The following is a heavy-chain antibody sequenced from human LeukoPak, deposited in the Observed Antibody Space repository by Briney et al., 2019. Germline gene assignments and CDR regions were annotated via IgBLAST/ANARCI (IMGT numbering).Heavy chain of an antibody. CDR3: AKDRELLDYYYYMDV. D-gene: IGHD3-10*01. J-gene: IGHJ6*03. V-gene: IGHV3-30*02. CDR1: GFIFSSYG. CDR2: IRYDGSNK. Sequence: PGGSLRLSCAASGFIFSSYGMHWVRQAPGKGLEWVAFIRYDGSNKYYADSVKGRFTISRDNSKNTLYLQMNSLRAEDTAVYYCAKDRELLDYYYYMDVWGKGTTVTISS.